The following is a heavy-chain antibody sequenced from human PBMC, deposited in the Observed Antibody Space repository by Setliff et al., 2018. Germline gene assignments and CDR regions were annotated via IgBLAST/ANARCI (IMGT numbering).Heavy chain of an antibody. V-gene: IGHV4-59*11. Sequence: SETLSLTCTVSGGSISSHYWSWIRQPPGKGLEWLGEINHSGSTYYNPSLKSRVTISVDTSKNQFSLKLSSVTAADTAVYYCARESYYGSGYNYWGQGTLVTVSS. J-gene: IGHJ4*02. CDR2: INHSGST. CDR3: ARESYYGSGYNY. D-gene: IGHD3-10*01. CDR1: GGSISSHY.